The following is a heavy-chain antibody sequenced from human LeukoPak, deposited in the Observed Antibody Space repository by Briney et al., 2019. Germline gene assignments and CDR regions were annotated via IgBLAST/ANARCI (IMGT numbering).Heavy chain of an antibody. CDR2: ISGSGGST. D-gene: IGHD6-19*01. Sequence: GGSLRLSCAASGFIFSSYAMSWVRQAPGKGLEWVSAISGSGGSTYYADSVKGRFTISRDNSKNTLYLQMNSLRAEDTAVYYCAKDHRSYSSGWFLFDYWGQGTLVTVSS. V-gene: IGHV3-23*01. CDR3: AKDHRSYSSGWFLFDY. J-gene: IGHJ4*02. CDR1: GFIFSSYA.